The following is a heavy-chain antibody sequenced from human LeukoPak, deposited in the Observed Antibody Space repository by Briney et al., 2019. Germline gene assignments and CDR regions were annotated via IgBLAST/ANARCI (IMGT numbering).Heavy chain of an antibody. D-gene: IGHD1-7*01. CDR1: GGSISSGSYY. CDR2: IYTSGST. CDR3: ARGSTNWSYDWELNY. Sequence: SETLSLTCTVSGGSISSGSYYWSWIRQPAGKGLEWIGRIYTSGSTSYNPSLKSRVTISVDMSKNQFSLKLSSVTAADTAVYYCARGSTNWSYDWELNYWGQGTLVTVSS. V-gene: IGHV4-61*02. J-gene: IGHJ4*02.